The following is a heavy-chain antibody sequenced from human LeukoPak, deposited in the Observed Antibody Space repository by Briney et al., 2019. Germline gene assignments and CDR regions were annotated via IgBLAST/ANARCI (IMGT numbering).Heavy chain of an antibody. J-gene: IGHJ6*03. V-gene: IGHV1-18*01. CDR3: ARALGIVAVPAATSPPYYYYMDV. D-gene: IGHD2-2*01. CDR2: ISAYNGNT. Sequence: ASVKVSCKASGYTFTSYGISWVRQAPGQGLEWMGWISAYNGNTNYAQKLQGRVTMTTDTSTSTAYMELRSLRSDDTAVYYCARALGIVAVPAATSPPYYYYMDVWGKGTTVTVSS. CDR1: GYTFTSYG.